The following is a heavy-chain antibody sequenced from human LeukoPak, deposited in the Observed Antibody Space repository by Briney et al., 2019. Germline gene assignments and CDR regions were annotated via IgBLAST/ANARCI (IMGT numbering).Heavy chain of an antibody. J-gene: IGHJ4*02. CDR2: IYYSGST. CDR3: ARVGRYFDWLPDY. D-gene: IGHD3-9*01. CDR1: GGSISSYY. Sequence: SETLSLTCTVSGGSISSYYWSWIRQPPGKGLEWIGYIYYSGSTDYNPSLKSRVTISVDTSKNQFSLKLSSVTAADTAVYYCARVGRYFDWLPDYWGQGTLVTVSS. V-gene: IGHV4-59*01.